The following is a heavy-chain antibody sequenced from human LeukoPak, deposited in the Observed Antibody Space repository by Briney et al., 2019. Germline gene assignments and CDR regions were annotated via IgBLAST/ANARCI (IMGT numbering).Heavy chain of an antibody. D-gene: IGHD3-10*01. CDR1: GFTFSSHY. CDR2: IKQDGSEK. Sequence: GGSLRLSCAASGFTFSSHYMTWVRQTPGKGLEWVANIKQDGSEKYHVDSVKGRFTISRDNAKNSLYLQMNSLRAEDTAVYYCATRRGQYWGQGTLVTVSS. J-gene: IGHJ1*01. V-gene: IGHV3-7*05. CDR3: ATRRGQY.